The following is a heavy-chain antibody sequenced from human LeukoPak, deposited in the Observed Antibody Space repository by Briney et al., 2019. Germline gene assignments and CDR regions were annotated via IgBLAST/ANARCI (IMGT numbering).Heavy chain of an antibody. D-gene: IGHD6-13*01. V-gene: IGHV3-53*04. J-gene: IGHJ6*02. CDR2: IYSGGST. Sequence: GGSLRLSCAASGFTVSSNYMSWVRQAPGKGLEWVSVIYSGGSTYYADSVKGRFTISRHNSKNTLYLQMNSLRAEDTAVYYCARDYGIAAAATGDYYHGMDVWGQGTTVTVSS. CDR1: GFTVSSNY. CDR3: ARDYGIAAAATGDYYHGMDV.